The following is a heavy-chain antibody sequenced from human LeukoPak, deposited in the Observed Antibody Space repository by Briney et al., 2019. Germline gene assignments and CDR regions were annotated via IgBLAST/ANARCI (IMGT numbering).Heavy chain of an antibody. V-gene: IGHV3-7*01. CDR1: GFTFSSYW. D-gene: IGHD3-10*01. CDR2: IKQDGSEK. CDR3: AREGESMVRGLDY. Sequence: GGSLRLSCAASGFTFSSYWMSWVRQAPGKGLEWVANIKQDGSEKYYADSVKGRFTISRDNSKNTLYLQMDSLRAEDTAVYYCAREGESMVRGLDYWGQGTLVTVSS. J-gene: IGHJ4*02.